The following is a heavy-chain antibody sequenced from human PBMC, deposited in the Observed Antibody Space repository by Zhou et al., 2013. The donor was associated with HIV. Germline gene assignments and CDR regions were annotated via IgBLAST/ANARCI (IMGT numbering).Heavy chain of an antibody. D-gene: IGHD3-22*01. CDR1: GGSISSGSYY. Sequence: QVQLQESGPGLVKPSQTLSLTCTVSGGSISSGSYYWSWIRQPAGKGLEWIGHIYTSGSTDYNPSLKSRVTISVDTSKNQFSLKLSSVTAADTAVYYCARHRSYYYDTSGYYSLQPFDYWGQGTLVTVSS. CDR3: ARHRSYYYDTSGYYSLQPFDY. J-gene: IGHJ4*02. V-gene: IGHV4-61*09. CDR2: IYTSGST.